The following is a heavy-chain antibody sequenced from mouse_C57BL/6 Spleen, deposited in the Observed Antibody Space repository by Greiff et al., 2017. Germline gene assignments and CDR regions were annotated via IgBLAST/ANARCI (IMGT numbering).Heavy chain of an antibody. CDR2: IYPGSGST. CDR3: ARKAYYSNIFDY. V-gene: IGHV1-55*01. J-gene: IGHJ2*01. D-gene: IGHD2-5*01. Sequence: VQLQQPGAELVKPGASVKMSCKASGYTFTSYWITWVKQRPGQGLEWIGDIYPGSGSTNYNEKFKSKATLTVDTSSSTAYMQLSSLTSEDSAVYYCARKAYYSNIFDYWGQGTTLTVSS. CDR1: GYTFTSYW.